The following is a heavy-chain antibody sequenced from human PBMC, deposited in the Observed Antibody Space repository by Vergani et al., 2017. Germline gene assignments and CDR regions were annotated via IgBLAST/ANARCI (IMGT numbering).Heavy chain of an antibody. CDR1: GGSFSGYY. CDR3: ARVVPAAINWFDP. D-gene: IGHD2-2*02. V-gene: IGHV4-34*01. Sequence: QVQLQQWGAGLLKPSETLSLTCAVYGGSFSGYYWSWIRQPPGKGLEWIGAINHSGSTNYNPSLKSLVTISVDTSKNQFSLKLSSVPATDTAVYYCARVVPAAINWFDPWGQGTLVTVSS. J-gene: IGHJ5*02. CDR2: INHSGST.